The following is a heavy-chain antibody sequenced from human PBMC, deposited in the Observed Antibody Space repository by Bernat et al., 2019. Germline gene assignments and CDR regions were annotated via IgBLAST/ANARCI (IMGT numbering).Heavy chain of an antibody. CDR1: GFTFSSYW. J-gene: IGHJ5*02. V-gene: IGHV3-74*01. D-gene: IGHD4-17*01. CDR2: INSDGSST. Sequence: EVQLVESRGGLVQPGGSLRLSCAASGFTFSSYWMHWVRQAPGKGLVWVSRINSDGSSTSYADSVKGRFTISRDNAKNTLYLQMNSLRAEDTAVYYCARMNYGFGVPSLDPWGQGTLVTVSS. CDR3: ARMNYGFGVPSLDP.